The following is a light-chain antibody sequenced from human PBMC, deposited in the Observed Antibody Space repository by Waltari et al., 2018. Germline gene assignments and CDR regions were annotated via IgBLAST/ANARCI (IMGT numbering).Light chain of an antibody. CDR3: QQYNNWPPRT. V-gene: IGKV3-15*01. CDR1: QSVSSN. CDR2: GAS. Sequence: EIVMTQSPATLSVSPGERATLSCRASQSVSSNLAWYQQKPGQAPRLLIYGASTRATGIPARFSGSVSGTEFTLTISSLQSEDFAVYYCQQYNNWPPRTFGQGTKVEIK. J-gene: IGKJ1*01.